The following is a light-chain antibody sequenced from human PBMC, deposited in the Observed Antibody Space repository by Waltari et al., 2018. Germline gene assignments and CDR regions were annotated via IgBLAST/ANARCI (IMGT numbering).Light chain of an antibody. CDR1: ETISSD. J-gene: IGKJ4*01. Sequence: TCRASETISSDLNWYQQKPGKAPKVLSYASSTLRSGVPSRFSCSRSGTDFTRTISSLQPEDVATYYCQQRYSTPLTFGGGTNVDIQ. V-gene: IGKV1-39*01. CDR2: ASS. CDR3: QQRYSTPLT.